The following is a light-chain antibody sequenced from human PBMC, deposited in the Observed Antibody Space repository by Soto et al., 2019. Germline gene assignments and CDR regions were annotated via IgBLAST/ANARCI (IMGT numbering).Light chain of an antibody. Sequence: EIVLTQSPGTLSLSPGERATLSCRASQSVSSSYLAWYQQKPGQAPRLLIYGASGRATGIPDRFSGSGSGTDFTLTISRLDPEDFAVYYCQQYGSSRGFTFGPGTKVDIK. CDR3: QQYGSSRGFT. CDR1: QSVSSSY. J-gene: IGKJ3*01. V-gene: IGKV3-20*01. CDR2: GAS.